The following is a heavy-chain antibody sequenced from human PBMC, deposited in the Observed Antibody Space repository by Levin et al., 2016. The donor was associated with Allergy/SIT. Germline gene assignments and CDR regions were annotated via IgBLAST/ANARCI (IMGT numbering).Heavy chain of an antibody. CDR3: ARDGMGSWSFFDN. D-gene: IGHD6-13*01. CDR1: GDSINSSNW. J-gene: IGHJ4*02. Sequence: SETLSLTCIVSGDSINSSNWWSWVRQPPGKGLEWIGEIYRGGSTNYNPSLKSRVTISLDTSKKQLSLNLTSVTAADTAMYYCARDGMGSWSFFDNWGQGTLVTVSS. V-gene: IGHV4-4*02. CDR2: IYRGGST.